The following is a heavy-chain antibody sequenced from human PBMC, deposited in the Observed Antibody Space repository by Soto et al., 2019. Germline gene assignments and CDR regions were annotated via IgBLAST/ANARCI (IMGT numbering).Heavy chain of an antibody. CDR2: ISYSGGS. CDR3: ARDLYQGLSWFDP. Sequence: SETLSLTCNVSGGSITGYYWTWIRQPPGKGLELIGHISYSGGSKYSPSFRSRVSMSIDTSKSQVSLKLSSVTAADTAIYYCARDLYQGLSWFDPWGQGTLVTVSS. J-gene: IGHJ5*02. V-gene: IGHV4-59*01. D-gene: IGHD3-16*02. CDR1: GGSITGYY.